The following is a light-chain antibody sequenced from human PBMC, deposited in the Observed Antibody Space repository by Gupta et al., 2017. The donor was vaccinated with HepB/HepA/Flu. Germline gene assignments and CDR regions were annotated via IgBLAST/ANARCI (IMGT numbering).Light chain of an antibody. CDR1: QDISNY. CDR3: QQYDNLPPCS. V-gene: IGKV1-33*01. J-gene: IGKJ2*04. Sequence: DIQMTQSPSSLSASVGDRVTITCQACQDISNYLNWYQQKPGKAPKLLIYDASNLETGVPSRFSGSGSGTDFTFTISSLQPEDIATYYCQQYDNLPPCSFGQGTKLEIK. CDR2: DAS.